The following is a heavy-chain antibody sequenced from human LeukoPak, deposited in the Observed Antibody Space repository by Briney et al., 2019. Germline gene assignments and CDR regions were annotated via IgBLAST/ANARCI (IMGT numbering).Heavy chain of an antibody. V-gene: IGHV3-21*01. Sequence: PGGSLRLSCAASGFTFSSYSMNWVRLAPGKGLEWVSSISSSSRYIYFADSLKGRFTISRDNAKNSLYLQMNSLRAEDTAVYYCAELGITMIGGVWGKGTTVTISS. CDR1: GFTFSSYS. CDR2: ISSSSRYI. CDR3: AELGITMIGGV. D-gene: IGHD3-10*02. J-gene: IGHJ6*04.